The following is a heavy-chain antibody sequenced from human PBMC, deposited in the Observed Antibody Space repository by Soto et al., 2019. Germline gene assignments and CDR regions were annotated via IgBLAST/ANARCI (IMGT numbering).Heavy chain of an antibody. CDR1: GFTFSNAW. Sequence: EVQLVESGGGLVKPGGSLRLSCAASGFTFSNAWMSWVRQAPGKGLEWVGRIKSKTDGGTTDYAAPVKGRFTISRDDSKNTLYLQMNSLKTEDTAVYYCTTGASPIISGSYYFSRDAFDIWGQGTMVTVSS. CDR3: TTGASPIISGSYYFSRDAFDI. D-gene: IGHD1-26*01. J-gene: IGHJ3*02. CDR2: IKSKTDGGTT. V-gene: IGHV3-15*01.